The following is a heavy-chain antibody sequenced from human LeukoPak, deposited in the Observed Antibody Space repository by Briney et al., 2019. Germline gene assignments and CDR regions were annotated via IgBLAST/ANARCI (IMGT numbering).Heavy chain of an antibody. J-gene: IGHJ4*02. CDR2: IYYSGST. Sequence: SETLSLTCTVSGGSISSYYWSWIRQPPGKGLEWIGYIYYSGSTNCNPSLKSRVTISVDTSKNQFSLKLSSVTAADTAVYYCARRGGYGATYFDYWGQGTLVTVSS. D-gene: IGHD1-26*01. V-gene: IGHV4-59*01. CDR1: GGSISSYY. CDR3: ARRGGYGATYFDY.